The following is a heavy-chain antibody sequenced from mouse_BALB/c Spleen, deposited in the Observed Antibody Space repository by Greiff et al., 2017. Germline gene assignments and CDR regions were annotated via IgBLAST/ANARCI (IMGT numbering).Heavy chain of an antibody. CDR1: GFSLTSYG. Sequence: VQLQQSGPGLVQPSQSLSITCTVSGFSLTSYGVHWVRQSPGKGLEWLGVIWSGGSTDYNAAFISRLSISKDNSKSQVFFKMNSLQANDTAIYYCAKNWDEGAWFAYWGQGTLVTVSA. CDR2: IWSGGST. CDR3: AKNWDEGAWFAY. V-gene: IGHV2-2*02. J-gene: IGHJ3*01. D-gene: IGHD4-1*01.